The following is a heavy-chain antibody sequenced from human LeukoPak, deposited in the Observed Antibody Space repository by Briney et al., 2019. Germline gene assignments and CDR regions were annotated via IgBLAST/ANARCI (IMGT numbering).Heavy chain of an antibody. J-gene: IGHJ5*02. V-gene: IGHV1-69*05. CDR3: ARERPNRITIFGVKNWFDP. CDR2: IIPIFGTA. D-gene: IGHD3-3*01. CDR1: GGTFSSYA. Sequence: SVKVSCKASGGTFSSYAISWVRQAPGQGLEWMGGIIPIFGTANYAQKFQGRVTMTRDTSTSTVYMELSSLRSEDTAVYYCARERPNRITIFGVKNWFDPWGQGTLVTVSS.